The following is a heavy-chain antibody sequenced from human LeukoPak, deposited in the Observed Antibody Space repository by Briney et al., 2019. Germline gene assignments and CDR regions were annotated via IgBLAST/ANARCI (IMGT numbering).Heavy chain of an antibody. CDR1: GFTFSSYE. CDR3: ARDPYGGMDV. V-gene: IGHV3-48*03. D-gene: IGHD2-21*01. Sequence: PGGSLRLSCAASGFTFSSYEMNWVRQAPGKGLEWVSYISSSGSTIYYADSVKGRFTISRDNAKNSLYLRMNSLRAEDTAVYYCARDPYGGMDVWGKGTTVTVSS. J-gene: IGHJ6*04. CDR2: ISSSGSTI.